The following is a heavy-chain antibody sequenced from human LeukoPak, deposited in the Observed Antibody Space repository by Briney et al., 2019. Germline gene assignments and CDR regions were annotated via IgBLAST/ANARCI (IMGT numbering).Heavy chain of an antibody. V-gene: IGHV4-31*03. CDR2: IYYSGST. D-gene: IGHD6-25*01. CDR3: ARSAADRVYFDY. Sequence: PSETLSLTCTVSGGSTSSGGYYWSWIRQHPGKGLEWIGYIYYSGSTYYNPSLKSRVTISVDTSKNQFTLKLSSVTAADTAVYYCARSAADRVYFDYWGQGTLVTVSS. J-gene: IGHJ4*02. CDR1: GGSTSSGGYY.